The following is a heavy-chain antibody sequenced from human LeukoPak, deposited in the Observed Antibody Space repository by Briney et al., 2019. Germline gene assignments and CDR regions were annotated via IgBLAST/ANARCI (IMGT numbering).Heavy chain of an antibody. CDR1: GYTFTGYY. D-gene: IGHD2-15*01. J-gene: IGHJ4*02. V-gene: IGHV1-2*02. CDR3: ARESEYIVVVVAATLDY. CDR2: INPNSGGT. Sequence: ASVKVSCKASGYTFTGYYMHWVRQAPGQGLEWMGWINPNSGGTNYAQKFQGRVTMTRDTSISTAYMELSRLRSDDTAVYYCARESEYIVVVVAATLDYWGQGTLVTVSS.